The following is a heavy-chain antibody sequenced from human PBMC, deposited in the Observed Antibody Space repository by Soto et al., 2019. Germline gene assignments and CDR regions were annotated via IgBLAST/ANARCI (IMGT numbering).Heavy chain of an antibody. D-gene: IGHD1-26*01. CDR3: ALRSGSHG. Sequence: EVQLVESGGGLIQPGGSLKLACAASGFIVSTNYMSWVRQAPGKGLEWLSVIYSGGSTYYADSVKGRFTISRDDSKNPLYLQMNSLRAEDTAVYYCALRSGSHGWGQGTTVTVSS. J-gene: IGHJ6*02. V-gene: IGHV3-53*01. CDR2: IYSGGST. CDR1: GFIVSTNY.